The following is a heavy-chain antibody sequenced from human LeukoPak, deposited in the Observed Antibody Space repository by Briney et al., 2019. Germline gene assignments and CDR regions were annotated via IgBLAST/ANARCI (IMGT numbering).Heavy chain of an antibody. Sequence: PGGSLRLSCAASGFTFSSYGMHCVRQAPGKGLEWVAVIWYDGSNKYCADSVKGRFTISRDNSKNTLYLQMNSLRAEDTAVYYSASGRFLELTYGMDVWGQGTTVTVSS. CDR3: ASGRFLELTYGMDV. CDR2: IWYDGSNK. J-gene: IGHJ6*02. D-gene: IGHD3-3*01. CDR1: GFTFSSYG. V-gene: IGHV3-33*01.